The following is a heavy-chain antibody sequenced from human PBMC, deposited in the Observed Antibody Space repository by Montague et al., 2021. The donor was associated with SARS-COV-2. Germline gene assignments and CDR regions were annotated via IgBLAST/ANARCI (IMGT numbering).Heavy chain of an antibody. CDR1: GYSISSGYY. Sequence: SETLSLTCTVSGYSISSGYYWGWIRQPPGKGLEWIGYIYYSGSTNYNPSLKSRVTISVDTSKNQFSLKLCSVTAADTAVYYCARQRRYQLPITIFGVVMADAFDIWGQGTMVTVSS. J-gene: IGHJ3*02. D-gene: IGHD3-3*01. CDR2: IYYSGST. V-gene: IGHV4-38-2*02. CDR3: ARQRRYQLPITIFGVVMADAFDI.